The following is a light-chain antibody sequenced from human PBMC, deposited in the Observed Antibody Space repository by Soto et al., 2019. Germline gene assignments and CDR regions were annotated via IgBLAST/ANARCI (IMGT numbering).Light chain of an antibody. V-gene: IGLV2-14*01. J-gene: IGLJ1*01. CDR3: TSYTSSSTYV. CDR1: NNDVGAYNY. Sequence: QLVLTQPASVSGSPGQSITISCTGTNNDVGAYNYVSWYQQHPGKAPKLMIYEVSNRPSGVSNRFSGSKSGNTASLTISGLQAEDEADYYCTSYTSSSTYVFGTGTKLTVL. CDR2: EVS.